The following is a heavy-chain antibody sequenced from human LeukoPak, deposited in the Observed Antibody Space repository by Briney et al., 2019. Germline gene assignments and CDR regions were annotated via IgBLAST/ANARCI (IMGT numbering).Heavy chain of an antibody. CDR3: AADGSVGLGSWYFFGMDV. CDR2: IDVGSGNT. D-gene: IGHD6-13*01. CDR1: GFTFTSSA. Sequence: TSVKVSCKASGFTFTSSAMQWVRQARGQRLEWIGWIDVGSGNTNYAQKFQERVTITRDMSTSTAYMELSSLRSEDTAVYYCAADGSVGLGSWYFFGMDVWGQGTTVTVSS. J-gene: IGHJ6*02. V-gene: IGHV1-58*02.